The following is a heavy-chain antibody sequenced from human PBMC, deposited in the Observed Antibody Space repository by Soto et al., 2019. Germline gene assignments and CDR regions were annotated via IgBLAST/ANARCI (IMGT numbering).Heavy chain of an antibody. CDR2: INAGNGNT. CDR1: GYTFTSYA. CDR3: ASGGPMYDAFDI. V-gene: IGHV1-3*01. Sequence: ASVKVSCKASGYTFTSYAMHWVRQAPGQRLERMGWINAGNGNTKYSQKFQGRVTITRDTSASTAYMELSSLRSEDTAVYYCASGGPMYDAFDIWGQGTMVTVSS. J-gene: IGHJ3*02. D-gene: IGHD3-10*02.